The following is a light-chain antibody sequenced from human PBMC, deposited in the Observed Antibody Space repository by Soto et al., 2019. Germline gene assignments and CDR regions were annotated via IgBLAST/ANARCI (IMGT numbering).Light chain of an antibody. Sequence: SYELTQPPSVSVSPGQTARITCSGDTLPKQHAYWYQQKAGQAPVLVIYKDSERPSGIPERFSGSSSGTTVTLTISGVQAADEADYYCQSADSTGTYRVFGGGTKLTVL. CDR1: TLPKQH. V-gene: IGLV3-25*02. CDR2: KDS. CDR3: QSADSTGTYRV. J-gene: IGLJ3*02.